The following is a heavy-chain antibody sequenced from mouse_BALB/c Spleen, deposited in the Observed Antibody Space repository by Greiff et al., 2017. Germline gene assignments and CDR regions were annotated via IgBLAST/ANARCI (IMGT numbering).Heavy chain of an antibody. Sequence: VQLQQSAAELARPGASVKMSCKASGYTFTSYTMHWVKQRPGQGLEWIGYINPSSGYTEYNQKFKDKTTLTADKSSSTAYMQLSSLTSEDSAVYYCANYYYGSSWFAYWGQGTLVTVSA. D-gene: IGHD1-1*01. J-gene: IGHJ3*01. V-gene: IGHV1-4*02. CDR1: GYTFTSYT. CDR2: INPSSGYT. CDR3: ANYYYGSSWFAY.